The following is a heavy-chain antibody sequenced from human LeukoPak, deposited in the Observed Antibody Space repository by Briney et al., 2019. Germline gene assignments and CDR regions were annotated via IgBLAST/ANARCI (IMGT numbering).Heavy chain of an antibody. CDR3: ARLFWASGMDV. D-gene: IGHD3-16*01. CDR1: GGSISSYY. CDR2: IYYSGST. V-gene: IGHV4-59*08. J-gene: IGHJ6*02. Sequence: SETLSLTCTVSGGSISSYYWSWIRQPTGKGLEWIAYIYYSGSTNYNPSLKSRVTISVDTSKNQFSLKLSSVTAADTAVYYCARLFWASGMDVWGQGTTVTVSS.